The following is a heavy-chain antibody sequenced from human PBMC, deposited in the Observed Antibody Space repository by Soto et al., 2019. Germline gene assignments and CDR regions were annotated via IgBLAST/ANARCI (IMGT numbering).Heavy chain of an antibody. CDR2: IFSDDDK. D-gene: IGHD1-1*01. CDR3: AHRTTMTTLLAY. V-gene: IGHV2-5*02. CDR1: GLSLSSSGEA. J-gene: IGHJ4*02. Sequence: QITLKESGPTLVKPTQTLTLTCTFSGLSLSSSGEAVGSVRQPPGKALEWLALIFSDDDKRYSPPLKSRFTVIYDTSKNQVVVTINNVDPVDTGTYYCAHRTTMTTLLAYWGQGTPVSVSS.